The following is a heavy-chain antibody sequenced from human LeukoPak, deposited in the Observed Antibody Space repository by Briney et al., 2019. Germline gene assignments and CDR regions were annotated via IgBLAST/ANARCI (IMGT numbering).Heavy chain of an antibody. D-gene: IGHD2-2*01. CDR1: GFTFSSYG. Sequence: PGGSLRLSCAASGFTFSSYGMSWVRQAPGKGLEWVSAISGSGGSTYYADSVKGRFTISRDNSKNTLYLQMNSLRAEDTAVYYCAKKNIFVVPAAIEVYWGQGTLDTVSS. CDR2: ISGSGGST. CDR3: AKKNIFVVPAAIEVY. J-gene: IGHJ4*02. V-gene: IGHV3-23*01.